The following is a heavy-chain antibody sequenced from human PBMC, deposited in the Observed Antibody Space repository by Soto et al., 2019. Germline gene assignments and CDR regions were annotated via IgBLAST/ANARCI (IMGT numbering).Heavy chain of an antibody. J-gene: IGHJ4*02. D-gene: IGHD3-3*01. Sequence: RASVKVSCKASGYTFTSYAMHWVRQAPGQRLEWMGWINAGNGNTKYSQKFQGRVTITRDTSASTAYMELSSLRSEDTAVYYCARLPLHPLWSGYKAQYYFDYWAQGTLVPVSS. CDR3: ARLPLHPLWSGYKAQYYFDY. V-gene: IGHV1-3*01. CDR2: INAGNGNT. CDR1: GYTFTSYA.